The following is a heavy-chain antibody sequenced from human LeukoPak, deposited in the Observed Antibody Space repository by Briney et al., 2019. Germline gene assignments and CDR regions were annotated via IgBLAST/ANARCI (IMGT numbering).Heavy chain of an antibody. CDR1: GGSISSYC. CDR3: ARAMREYCSSTSCYFDY. Sequence: PSETLSLTCTVSGGSISSYCWSWIRQPAGKGLEWIGRIYTSGSTNYNPSLKSRVTMSVDTSKNQFSLKLSSVTAADTAVYYCARAMREYCSSTSCYFDYWGQGTLVTVSS. D-gene: IGHD2-2*01. V-gene: IGHV4-4*07. CDR2: IYTSGST. J-gene: IGHJ4*02.